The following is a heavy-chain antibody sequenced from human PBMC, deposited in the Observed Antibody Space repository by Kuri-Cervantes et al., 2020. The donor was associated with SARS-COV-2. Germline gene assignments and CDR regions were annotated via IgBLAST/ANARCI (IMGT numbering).Heavy chain of an antibody. J-gene: IGHJ3*02. D-gene: IGHD2-8*01. CDR2: INSDGSST. CDR1: GFTFSSYW. CDR3: ARGGDIVLMVYAIPLYGAFDI. V-gene: IGHV3-74*01. Sequence: GESLKISCAASGFTFSSYWMHWVRQAPGKGLVWVSRINSDGSSTSYADSVKGRFTISRDNSKNTLYLQMNSLRAEDTAVYYCARGGDIVLMVYAIPLYGAFDIWGQGTMVTVSS.